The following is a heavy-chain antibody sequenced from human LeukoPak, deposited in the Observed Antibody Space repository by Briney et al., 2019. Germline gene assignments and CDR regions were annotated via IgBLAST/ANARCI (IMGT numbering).Heavy chain of an antibody. J-gene: IGHJ5*02. CDR1: GYTFTIYG. Sequence: ASVKVSCKASGYTFTIYGISWVRQAPGQGLEWIGWISAYNGNTNYAQKFQGRVTMTTDTSTSTAYTELRSLRSDDTAVYYCARDHLSETNYFVPWGQGTLVTVSS. CDR3: ARDHLSETNYFVP. V-gene: IGHV1-18*01. CDR2: ISAYNGNT. D-gene: IGHD5-24*01.